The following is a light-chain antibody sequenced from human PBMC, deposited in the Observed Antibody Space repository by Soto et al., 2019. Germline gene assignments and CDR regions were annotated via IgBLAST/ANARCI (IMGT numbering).Light chain of an antibody. Sequence: IALTQSPLSLPVTPGEPASISCRSSQTLLHGNGYNYLDWYLQKPGQSPQLLIYLGSNRASGVPDRFSGSGSGTDFTLKISRVEAEDVGIFYCMQVLRPMYTFGQGTKLEIK. V-gene: IGKV2-28*01. CDR3: MQVLRPMYT. CDR1: QTLLHGNGYNY. CDR2: LGS. J-gene: IGKJ2*01.